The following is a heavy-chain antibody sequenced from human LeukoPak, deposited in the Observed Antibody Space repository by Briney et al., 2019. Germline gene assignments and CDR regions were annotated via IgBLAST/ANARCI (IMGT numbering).Heavy chain of an antibody. V-gene: IGHV1-69*04. CDR1: GGTFSSYA. Sequence: SVKDSCKASGGTFSSYAISWVRQAPGQGLEWMGRIIPILGIANYAQKFQGRATITADKSTSTAYMELSSLRSEDTAVYYCARDRDSSGYFPYWGQGTLVTVSS. J-gene: IGHJ4*02. D-gene: IGHD3-22*01. CDR3: ARDRDSSGYFPY. CDR2: IIPILGIA.